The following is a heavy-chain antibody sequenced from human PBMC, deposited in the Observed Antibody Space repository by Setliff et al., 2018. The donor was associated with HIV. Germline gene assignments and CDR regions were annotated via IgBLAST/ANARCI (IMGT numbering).Heavy chain of an antibody. J-gene: IGHJ4*02. CDR3: ARAPFLQFFRGSPYYFDY. Sequence: GASLKVSCKASGYTFTSYAMNWVRQAPGQGLEWLGWINTKTGNPTYVQGFPGQFVFSLDTSVSTAYPEISSLKAEDTAVYYCARAPFLQFFRGSPYYFDYWGQGSLVTVSS. CDR1: GYTFTSYA. V-gene: IGHV7-4-1*02. CDR2: INTKTGNP. D-gene: IGHD3-10*01.